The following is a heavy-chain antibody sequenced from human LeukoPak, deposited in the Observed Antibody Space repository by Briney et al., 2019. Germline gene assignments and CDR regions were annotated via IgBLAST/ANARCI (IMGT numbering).Heavy chain of an antibody. D-gene: IGHD4-17*01. CDR3: ARENGDYFDY. J-gene: IGHJ4*02. CDR2: ISSRGRTV. Sequence: PGGSLRLSCAASGFTFSTYDMNWVRQAPGKGLEWVSYISSRGRTVYYADSVKGRLTISRDNAKNSLYLQMNSLRAEDTAVYYCARENGDYFDYWGQGTLVTVSS. CDR1: GFTFSTYD. V-gene: IGHV3-48*03.